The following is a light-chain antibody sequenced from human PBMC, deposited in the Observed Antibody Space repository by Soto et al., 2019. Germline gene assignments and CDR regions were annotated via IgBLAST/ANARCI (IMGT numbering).Light chain of an antibody. V-gene: IGKV1-39*01. Sequence: DIQMTQSPSSLSASVGDRITITCRASQSIGTYLNWYHQKPGKAPKLLIYAASSLQSGVPSRISGSGSGTDFTLTISSLQPEDFATYYCQQSDSTLWTFGQGTKVEIK. CDR2: AAS. CDR1: QSIGTY. J-gene: IGKJ1*01. CDR3: QQSDSTLWT.